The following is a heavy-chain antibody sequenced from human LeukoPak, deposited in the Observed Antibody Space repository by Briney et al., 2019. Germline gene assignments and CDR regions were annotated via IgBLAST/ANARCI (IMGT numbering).Heavy chain of an antibody. V-gene: IGHV3-23*01. Sequence: GGSLRLSCAASGFTFSSYAMSWVRQAPGKGLEWVSAISGSGGSTYYADSVKGRFTISRDNSKNTLYLQMNSLRAEDTAVYYCANESYGDYGDYEAFDIWGQGTMVTVSS. CDR3: ANESYGDYGDYEAFDI. J-gene: IGHJ3*02. D-gene: IGHD4-17*01. CDR1: GFTFSSYA. CDR2: ISGSGGST.